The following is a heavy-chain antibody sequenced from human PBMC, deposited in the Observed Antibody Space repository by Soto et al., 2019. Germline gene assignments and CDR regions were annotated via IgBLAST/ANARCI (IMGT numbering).Heavy chain of an antibody. Sequence: DVQLVNSGGGFVMPGGSLRLSCGASGFKFTSYGMNWVRQSPGKGFEWLAYISGFSATIKYADSVRGRFIVSRDNDMNSLFLQLTDLTDDDTAVYYCARGGAARPDFWGQGSLVVVSS. CDR2: ISGFSATI. CDR3: ARGGAARPDF. CDR1: GFKFTSYG. V-gene: IGHV3-48*02. D-gene: IGHD2-15*01. J-gene: IGHJ4*02.